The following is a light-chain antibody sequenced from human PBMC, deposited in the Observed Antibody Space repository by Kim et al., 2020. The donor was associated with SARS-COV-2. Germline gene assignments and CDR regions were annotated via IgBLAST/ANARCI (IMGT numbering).Light chain of an antibody. V-gene: IGLV3-21*04. J-gene: IGLJ1*01. CDR1: NIGSKS. CDR2: YDS. Sequence: PGKRARITCGGNNIGSKSVHWYQQKPGQAPVLVIYYDSGRPSGIPERFYGSNSGNTATLTISRVEAGDEADYYCQVWDSSSDHPRVFGTGTKVTVL. CDR3: QVWDSSSDHPRV.